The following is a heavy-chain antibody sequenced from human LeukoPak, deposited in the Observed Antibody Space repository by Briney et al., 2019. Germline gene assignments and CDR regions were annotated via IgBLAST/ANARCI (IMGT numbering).Heavy chain of an antibody. V-gene: IGHV3-7*01. J-gene: IGHJ3*02. CDR3: ARRYFDWFLGAGGSLDI. CDR1: GFTFRSYW. D-gene: IGHD3-9*01. CDR2: IEQDGSEK. Sequence: PGGSLRLSCAGSGFTFRSYWMHWVRQAPGKGLEWVANIEQDGSEKYYVDSVKGRFTVSRDNANDSVYLQMNSLRAEDTAVYYCARRYFDWFLGAGGSLDIWGQGTMVTVSS.